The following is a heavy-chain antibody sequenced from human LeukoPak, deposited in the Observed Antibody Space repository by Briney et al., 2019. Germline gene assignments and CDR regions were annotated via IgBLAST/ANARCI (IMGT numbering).Heavy chain of an antibody. CDR2: ISAYNGNT. J-gene: IGHJ5*02. CDR3: ARDNSMGDSAWWFDP. CDR1: GYTFTSYG. D-gene: IGHD5-12*01. V-gene: IGHV1-18*01. Sequence: ASVKVSCTASGYTFTSYGISWVRQAPGQGLEWMGWISAYNGNTNYAQKFQGRVTMTRDMATSTDYMEVNSLRSEDTAVYYCARDNSMGDSAWWFDPWGQGTLVTVSS.